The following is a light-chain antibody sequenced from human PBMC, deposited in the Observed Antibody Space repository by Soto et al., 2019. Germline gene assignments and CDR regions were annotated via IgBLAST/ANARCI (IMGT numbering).Light chain of an antibody. CDR1: NSDVGTYNL. V-gene: IGLV2-23*01. CDR2: EAT. J-gene: IGLJ2*01. CDR3: CSSEHPRTLVV. Sequence: QSALTQPASVSGSPGQSITISCTGTNSDVGTYNLVSWYRQHPGRAPRLLIYEATKRPSGVSNRFSGSNSGSAASLTISGLQADDEADYYCCSSEHPRTLVVFGGGTKVTVL.